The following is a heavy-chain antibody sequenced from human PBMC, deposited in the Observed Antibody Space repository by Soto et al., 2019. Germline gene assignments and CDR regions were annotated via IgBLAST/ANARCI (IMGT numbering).Heavy chain of an antibody. J-gene: IGHJ6*02. CDR2: ISYDGSNK. CDR3: AKDYPRYYDYVWGSYLTYYYYGMDV. Sequence: GGSLRLSCAASGFTFSSYGMHWVRQAPGKGLEWVAVISYDGSNKYYADSVKGRFTISRDNSKNTLYLQMNSLRAEDTAVYYCAKDYPRYYDYVWGSYLTYYYYGMDVWGQGTTLTVSS. D-gene: IGHD3-16*02. CDR1: GFTFSSYG. V-gene: IGHV3-30*18.